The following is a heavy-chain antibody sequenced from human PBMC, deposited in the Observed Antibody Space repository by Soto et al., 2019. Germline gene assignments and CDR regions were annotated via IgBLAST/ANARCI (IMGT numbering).Heavy chain of an antibody. CDR2: INPNSGGT. J-gene: IGHJ4*02. CDR1: GYTFTGYY. D-gene: IGHD3-22*01. CDR3: ARAPLRPHYYDSSGKLNY. Sequence: ASVKVSCKASGYTFTGYYMHWVRQAPGQGLEWMGWINPNSGGTNYAQKFQGRVTMTRDTSISTAYMELSRLRSDDTAVYYCARAPLRPHYYDSSGKLNYWGQGTLVTVSS. V-gene: IGHV1-2*02.